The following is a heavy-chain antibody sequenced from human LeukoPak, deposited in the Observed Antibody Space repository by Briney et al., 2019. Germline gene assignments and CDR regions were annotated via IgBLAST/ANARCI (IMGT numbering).Heavy chain of an antibody. Sequence: RASVKVSCKASGYTFTSYDINWVRQATGQGLEWMGWMNPNSGNTGYAQKFQGRVTITRNTSISTAYMELSGLRSEDTAVYYCARAVTYYDFWSGGYWGQGTLVTVSS. V-gene: IGHV1-8*03. CDR1: GYTFTSYD. J-gene: IGHJ4*02. D-gene: IGHD3-3*01. CDR3: ARAVTYYDFWSGGY. CDR2: MNPNSGNT.